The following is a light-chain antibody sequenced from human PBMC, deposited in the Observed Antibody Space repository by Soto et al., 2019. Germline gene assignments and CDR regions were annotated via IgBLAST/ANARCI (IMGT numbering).Light chain of an antibody. J-gene: IGKJ1*01. CDR2: KAS. V-gene: IGKV1-5*03. CDR3: QQYYTYPWT. CDR1: QSISMW. Sequence: DIPMTQSPSTLPASVGDRLTITCRASQSISMWLAWYQQRPGKGPKLLIYKASNLQGGVSSRFSGSGSGTEFTLTISGLQPDDFATYYCQQYYTYPWTFGHGTKVEI.